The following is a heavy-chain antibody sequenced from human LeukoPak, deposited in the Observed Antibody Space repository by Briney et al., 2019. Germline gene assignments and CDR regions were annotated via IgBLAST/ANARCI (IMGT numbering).Heavy chain of an antibody. CDR3: AGTVEMATTSFDY. D-gene: IGHD5-24*01. CDR2: IYYSGST. CDR1: GGSVSSGSYY. V-gene: IGHV4-39*01. J-gene: IGHJ4*02. Sequence: SETLSLTCTVSGGSVSSGSYYWGWIRQPPGKGLEWIGSIYYSGSTYYNPSLKSRVTISVDTSKNQFSLKLSSVTAADTAVYYCAGTVEMATTSFDYWGQGTLVTVSS.